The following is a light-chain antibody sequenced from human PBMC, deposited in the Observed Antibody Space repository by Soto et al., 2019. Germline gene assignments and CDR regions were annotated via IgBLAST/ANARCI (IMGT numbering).Light chain of an antibody. CDR1: SSNIGSNI. Sequence: QSVLTQPPSVSGTPGQRVTISCSGSSSNIGSNILNWYQQLPGTAPKLLIYRSNQRPSGVPDRFSGSKSGTSASLAISGLQSEDEADYYCAAWDDSLNGRVFGTGTQLTVL. CDR3: AAWDDSLNGRV. V-gene: IGLV1-44*01. CDR2: RSN. J-gene: IGLJ1*01.